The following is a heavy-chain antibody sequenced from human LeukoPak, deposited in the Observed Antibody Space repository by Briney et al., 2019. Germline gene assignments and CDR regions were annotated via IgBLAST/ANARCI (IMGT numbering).Heavy chain of an antibody. J-gene: IGHJ6*02. CDR3: ARDKLAYPGRSAYYYYGMDV. D-gene: IGHD3-3*01. V-gene: IGHV1-18*04. CDR2: INPSSGNT. Sequence: ASVKVSCKASGYTFTGYYMHWVRQAPGQGLEWMGWINPSSGNTNYAQKLQGRVTMTTDTSTSTAYMELRSLRSDDTAVYYRARDKLAYPGRSAYYYYGMDVWGQGTTVTVSS. CDR1: GYTFTGYY.